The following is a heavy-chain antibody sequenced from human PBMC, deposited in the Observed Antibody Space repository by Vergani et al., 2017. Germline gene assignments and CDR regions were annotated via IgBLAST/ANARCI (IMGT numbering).Heavy chain of an antibody. Sequence: QVTLRESGPALVKPTQTLTLTCTFSGFSLSTSGMCVRCIRQPPGKALEWLELIDWDDDKYYSTSLKTRLTISKDTSKNQMVLTMTDMYPVDTATYYCARTTYDCLSGYYASLPFYYMDVWGKGTTVTVPS. V-gene: IGHV2-70*01. J-gene: IGHJ6*03. CDR3: ARTTYDCLSGYYASLPFYYMDV. CDR2: IDWDDDK. D-gene: IGHD3-3*01. CDR1: GFSLSTSGMC.